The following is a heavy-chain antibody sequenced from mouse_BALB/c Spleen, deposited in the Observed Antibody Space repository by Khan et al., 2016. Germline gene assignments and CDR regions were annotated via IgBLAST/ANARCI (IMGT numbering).Heavy chain of an antibody. CDR1: GYTFTDYS. CDR2: INTETGEP. CDR3: ARWLLRGYAMDY. D-gene: IGHD2-3*01. J-gene: IGHJ4*01. V-gene: IGHV9-2-1*01. Sequence: QIQLVQSGPELKKPGETVKISCKASGYTFTDYSMHWVKQAPGKGLKWMGWINTETGEPTYADDFKGRFAFSLETSASTAYLQINNLKNEDTATXFCARWLLRGYAMDYWGQGTSVTVSS.